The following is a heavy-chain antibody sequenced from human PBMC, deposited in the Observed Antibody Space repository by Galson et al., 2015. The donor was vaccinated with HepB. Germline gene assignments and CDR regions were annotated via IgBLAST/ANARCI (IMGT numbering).Heavy chain of an antibody. V-gene: IGHV3-33*08. CDR2: IWYDGSNK. D-gene: IGHD6-19*01. CDR1: GFTFSSYG. J-gene: IGHJ4*02. Sequence: SLRLSCAASGFTFSSYGMHWVRQAPGKGLEWVAVIWYDGSNKYYADSVKGRFTISRDNSKNTLYLQMNSLRAEDTAVYYCAREIGIAVAGTLGYWGQGTLVTVSS. CDR3: AREIGIAVAGTLGY.